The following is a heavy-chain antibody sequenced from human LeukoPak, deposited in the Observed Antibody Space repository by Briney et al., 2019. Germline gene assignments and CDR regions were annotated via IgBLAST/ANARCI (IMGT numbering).Heavy chain of an antibody. D-gene: IGHD4-23*01. Sequence: SETLSLTCTVSGGSISSYYWSWIRQPPGKGLEWIGYIYYSGSTNYNPSLKSRVTISVDTSKNQFSLKLSSVTAADTAVYYCAGGVFYGGNSDYYYYMDVWGKGTTVTISS. J-gene: IGHJ6*03. CDR1: GGSISSYY. CDR2: IYYSGST. V-gene: IGHV4-59*01. CDR3: AGGVFYGGNSDYYYYMDV.